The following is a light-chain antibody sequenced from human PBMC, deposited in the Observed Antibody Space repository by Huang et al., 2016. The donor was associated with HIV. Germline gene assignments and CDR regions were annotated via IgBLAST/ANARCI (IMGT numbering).Light chain of an antibody. V-gene: IGKV3-15*01. J-gene: IGKJ1*01. CDR1: QSVSSN. CDR3: QQYNNWPPWT. Sequence: EIVMTQSPATLSVSPGESATLSCKASQSVSSNLAWYQQKPGQAPRLLIYGASTRATGSPARCSGSGSGTEFTLTISSLQSEDFAVYYCQQYNNWPPWTFGQGTKVEIK. CDR2: GAS.